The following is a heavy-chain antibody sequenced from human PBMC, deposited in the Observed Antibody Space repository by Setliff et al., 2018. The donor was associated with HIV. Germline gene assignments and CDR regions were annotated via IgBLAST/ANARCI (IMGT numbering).Heavy chain of an antibody. J-gene: IGHJ4*02. CDR3: AKTIGRYFDIFDN. CDR2: MNQSGTT. D-gene: IGHD3-9*01. V-gene: IGHV4-34*01. Sequence: PSETLSLTCSVYGTSFSDHYWSWVRQTPGKGLEWIGEMNQSGTTNYNPSLKSQVTMSIDTSERQLSLKLTSVTAADTAVYYCAKTIGRYFDIFDNWGQGTLVTVSS. CDR1: GTSFSDHY.